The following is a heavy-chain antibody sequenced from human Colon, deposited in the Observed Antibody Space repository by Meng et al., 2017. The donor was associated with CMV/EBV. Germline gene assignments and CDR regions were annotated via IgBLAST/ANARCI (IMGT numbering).Heavy chain of an antibody. J-gene: IGHJ4*02. V-gene: IGHV4-4*07. CDR3: ARDSNLSGLAY. CDR1: GASITSYY. Sequence: QVHLRASGPGLVKPSETLSLTCTVSGASITSYYWSWIRQPAGKGLEWIGRVYISGNTNYNPSLKSRVTMSIDTSKNQLSLNIRSVTAADTAVYYCARDSNLSGLAYWGQGTLVTVSS. D-gene: IGHD3-10*01. CDR2: VYISGNT.